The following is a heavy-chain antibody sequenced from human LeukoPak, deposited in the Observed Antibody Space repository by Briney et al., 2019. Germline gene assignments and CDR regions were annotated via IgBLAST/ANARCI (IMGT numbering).Heavy chain of an antibody. CDR2: ISYDGSTK. J-gene: IGHJ3*02. CDR1: GFTFSSYG. D-gene: IGHD4-17*01. V-gene: IGHV3-30*03. Sequence: GGSLRLSCAASGFTFSSYGRHWVRHAPGKGRGWVSVISYDGSTKYYADSVKSRVNISRDNSKDPLYLQMNSLRVEYTDVYYCASLPGAGDGDFDIWGQGTMVSVSS. CDR3: ASLPGAGDGDFDI.